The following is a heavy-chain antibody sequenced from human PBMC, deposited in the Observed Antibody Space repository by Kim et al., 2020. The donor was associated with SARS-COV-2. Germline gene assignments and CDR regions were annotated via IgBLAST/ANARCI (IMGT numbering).Heavy chain of an antibody. J-gene: IGHJ4*02. CDR2: IWYDGNNK. CDR1: GFTFSDYG. Sequence: GGSLRLSCAASGFTFSDYGMHWVRQAPGKGLEWVAVIWYDGNNKYYAESVKGRFTISRDNSKNTLYLQMNSLRGEDTAAYYCARARGFDTVSAYDYWGQGTVVTVSS. CDR3: ARARGFDTVSAYDY. D-gene: IGHD4-17*01. V-gene: IGHV3-33*08.